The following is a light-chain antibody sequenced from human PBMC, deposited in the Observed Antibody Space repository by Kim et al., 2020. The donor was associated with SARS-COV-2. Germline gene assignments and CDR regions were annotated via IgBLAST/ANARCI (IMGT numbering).Light chain of an antibody. CDR1: QSVAGN. J-gene: IGKJ4*01. Sequence: EIVMTQSPATLSVSPGERATLSCRASQSVAGNLAWYHQKPGQAPRLLIYDASARPTGIPARFSGGGSGTEFTLTITSLQSEDFAVYYCQQYNNWPLTFGGGTKVDIK. CDR2: DAS. CDR3: QQYNNWPLT. V-gene: IGKV3-15*01.